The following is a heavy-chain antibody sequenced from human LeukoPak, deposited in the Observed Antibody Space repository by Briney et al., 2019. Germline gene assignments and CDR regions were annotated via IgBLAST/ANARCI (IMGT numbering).Heavy chain of an antibody. Sequence: TSETLSLTCTVSGGSISSGGYYWSRIRQHPGKGLEWIGYIYYSGSTYYNPSLKSRVTISVDTSKNQFSLKLSSVTAADTAVYYCASGYKTVSVFDHWGQGTLVTVSS. CDR2: IYYSGST. V-gene: IGHV4-31*03. CDR3: ASGYKTVSVFDH. D-gene: IGHD5-24*01. J-gene: IGHJ4*02. CDR1: GGSISSGGYY.